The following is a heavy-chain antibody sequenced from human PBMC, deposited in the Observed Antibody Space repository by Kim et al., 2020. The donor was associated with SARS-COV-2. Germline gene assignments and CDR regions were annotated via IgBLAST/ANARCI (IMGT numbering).Heavy chain of an antibody. CDR2: RT. CDR3: AKDIWRWAFDA. D-gene: IGHD3-10*01. Sequence: RTDDAGSVKGRFTITRDKAKNTLYLQLNRLRDDDKAVYYCAKDIWRWAFDAWGQGTVVTVSS. V-gene: IGHV3-23*01. J-gene: IGHJ3*01.